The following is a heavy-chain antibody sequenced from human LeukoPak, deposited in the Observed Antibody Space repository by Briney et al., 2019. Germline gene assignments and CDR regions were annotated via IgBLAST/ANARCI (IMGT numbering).Heavy chain of an antibody. D-gene: IGHD4-17*01. CDR3: AKWDYGDYGYYYYGMDV. CDR2: IYSGGST. Sequence: QSGGSLRLSCAASGFIVSSNYMSWVRQPPGKGLEWVSLIYSGGSTHYADSVKGRFTISRDNSKNTLYLQMNSLRAEDTAVYYCAKWDYGDYGYYYYGMDVWGQGTTVTVSS. CDR1: GFIVSSNY. J-gene: IGHJ6*02. V-gene: IGHV3-53*01.